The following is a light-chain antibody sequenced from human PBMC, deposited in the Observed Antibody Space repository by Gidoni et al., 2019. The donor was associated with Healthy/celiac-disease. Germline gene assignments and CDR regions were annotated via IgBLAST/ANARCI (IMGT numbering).Light chain of an antibody. Sequence: QSVLTQPPSASGAPGQRVTLSCTGSSSNIGAGYDVHWYQQLPGTAPKLLIHVNSKRPLGVPDRCSGSKSGTSASLAITGLQAEDEADYYCQSYDSSLKVVFGGGTKLTVL. CDR3: QSYDSSLKVV. J-gene: IGLJ2*01. CDR2: VNS. V-gene: IGLV1-40*01. CDR1: SSNIGAGYD.